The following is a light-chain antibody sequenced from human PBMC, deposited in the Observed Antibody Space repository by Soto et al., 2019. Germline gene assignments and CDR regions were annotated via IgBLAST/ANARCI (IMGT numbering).Light chain of an antibody. V-gene: IGKV3-15*01. CDR1: QSVSSK. CDR3: QQYNDWPPTWT. J-gene: IGKJ1*01. CDR2: GAS. Sequence: EIVMTQSPATLSVPPGERATLSCRASQSVSSKLAWYQQKPGQAPRVLIYGASTRATGIPARFSGSGSGTEFTLTISSLQSEDFAVYYCQQYNDWPPTWTFGQGTKV.